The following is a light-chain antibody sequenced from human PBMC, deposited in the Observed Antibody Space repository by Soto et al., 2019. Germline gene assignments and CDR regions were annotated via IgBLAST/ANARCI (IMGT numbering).Light chain of an antibody. CDR3: QQYNNWPPWT. CDR2: GAS. Sequence: EIVMTQSPATLSVSPGERATLSCGASQSVSSNLAWYQQKPGQAPRLLIYGASTMATGLPARFSGSGSGTDFTLTISSLQSEDFAVYYCQQYNNWPPWTFGQGTKVEIK. J-gene: IGKJ1*01. CDR1: QSVSSN. V-gene: IGKV3-15*01.